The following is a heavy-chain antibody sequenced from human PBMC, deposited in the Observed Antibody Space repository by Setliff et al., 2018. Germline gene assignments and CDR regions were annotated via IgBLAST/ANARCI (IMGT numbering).Heavy chain of an antibody. CDR2: IYGGGAT. CDR1: GDPIDSYY. D-gene: IGHD3-9*01. CDR3: ARERLYYDDLTGFSPEAFDI. V-gene: IGHV4-4*07. Sequence: SETLSLTCSVSGDPIDSYYWSWVRQSAGRGLEWIGRIYGGGATNYNPSLKARLTISVDNSKNQFSLQLTSVTAADTALYFCARERLYYDDLTGFSPEAFDIWSQGTMVTVSS. J-gene: IGHJ3*02.